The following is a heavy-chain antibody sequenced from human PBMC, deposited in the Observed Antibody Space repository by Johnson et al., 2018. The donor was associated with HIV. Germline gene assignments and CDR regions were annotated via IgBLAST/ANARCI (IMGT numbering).Heavy chain of an antibody. V-gene: IGHV3-30*04. D-gene: IGHD6-19*01. J-gene: IGHJ3*02. CDR2: ITYDGRNK. Sequence: QVQLVESGGGVVQPGRSLRLSCAASGFTFRSYAMHWVRQAPGKGLEWVAVITYDGRNKYYTDSVKGRFIISSDNSKNMTNLQMNGLSDEDTADYYCVRDQGSGWPTNAFDIWGRGTRVTVSS. CDR3: VRDQGSGWPTNAFDI. CDR1: GFTFRSYA.